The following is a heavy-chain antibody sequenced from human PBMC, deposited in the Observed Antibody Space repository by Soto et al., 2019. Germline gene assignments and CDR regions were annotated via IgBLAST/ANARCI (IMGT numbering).Heavy chain of an antibody. CDR1: GGSISSGDYY. Sequence: QVQLQESGPGLVKPSQTLSLTCTVSGGSISSGDYYWSWIRQPPGKGLEWIGYIYCSGSTYYNPSLKSRVTISVDTSKNQFSLKLSSVTAADTAVYYCARGDTGDYGGTHNWFDPWGQGTLVTVSS. CDR3: ARGDTGDYGGTHNWFDP. V-gene: IGHV4-30-4*01. J-gene: IGHJ5*02. D-gene: IGHD4-17*01. CDR2: IYCSGST.